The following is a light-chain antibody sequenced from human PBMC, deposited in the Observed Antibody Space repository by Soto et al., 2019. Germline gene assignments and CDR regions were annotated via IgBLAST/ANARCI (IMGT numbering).Light chain of an antibody. Sequence: QSALTQPASVSGSPGQSSTISCTGTSSDVGVYHYVSWYQQHPGKDPKLMIFDVNDRPSWVSNRFSGSKSGNTASLTISGLQAEDDADYYCSSYTTIHTWVFGGGTKLTVL. J-gene: IGLJ3*02. V-gene: IGLV2-14*03. CDR1: SSDVGVYHY. CDR2: DVN. CDR3: SSYTTIHTWV.